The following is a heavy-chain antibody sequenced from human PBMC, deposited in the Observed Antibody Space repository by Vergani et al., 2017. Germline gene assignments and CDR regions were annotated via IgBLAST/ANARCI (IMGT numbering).Heavy chain of an antibody. CDR3: AKRPYSSGRKDFDY. CDR1: GFTFSSYA. CDR2: ISYDGSNK. V-gene: IGHV3-30*04. D-gene: IGHD6-19*01. J-gene: IGHJ4*02. Sequence: QVQLVESGGGVVQPGRSLRLSCAASGFTFSSYAMHWVRQAPGKGLEWVAVISYDGSNKYYADSVKGRFTISRDNSKNTLYLQMNSLRAEDTAVYYCAKRPYSSGRKDFDYWGQGTLVTVSS.